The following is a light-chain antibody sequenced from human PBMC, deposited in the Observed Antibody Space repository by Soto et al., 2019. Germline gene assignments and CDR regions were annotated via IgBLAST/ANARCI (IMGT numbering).Light chain of an antibody. Sequence: DIQMTQSPSSVSASVGDRVTITCRASQGISSWLAWYQQKPGKAPKLLIYAAYSLQNGVPSRLSGSGSGTQFTQPISSLHPEDFPTYYCQQANSFPFTFGQGTRMEIK. CDR2: AAY. J-gene: IGKJ5*01. V-gene: IGKV1-12*01. CDR1: QGISSW. CDR3: QQANSFPFT.